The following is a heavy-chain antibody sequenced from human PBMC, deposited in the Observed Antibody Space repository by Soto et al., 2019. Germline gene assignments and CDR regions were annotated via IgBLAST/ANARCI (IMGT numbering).Heavy chain of an antibody. CDR1: GFAVSNHP. Sequence: PXLSLRLSVVASGFAVSNHPTTWVRQAPGRGLQWVATIDSNGVRKHCADSVKGRFAISRDKSRSTVDWYMTNLRVEDTATYYSASWLPVHFDNWARGTVVSVSS. V-gene: IGHV3-23*01. D-gene: IGHD6-19*01. J-gene: IGHJ4*02. CDR3: ASWLPVHFDN. CDR2: IDSNGVRK.